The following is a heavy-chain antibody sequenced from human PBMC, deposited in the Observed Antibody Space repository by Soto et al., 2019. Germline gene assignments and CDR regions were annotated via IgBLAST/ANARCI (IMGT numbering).Heavy chain of an antibody. CDR2: IYYSGST. V-gene: IGHV4-59*01. D-gene: IGHD2-2*01. J-gene: IGHJ5*02. Sequence: PSETLSLTCTVSGGSISSYYWIWIRQPPGKGLEWIGYIYYSGSTHYNPSLKSRVTISVDTSKNQFSLKLSSVTAADTAVYYCARAIVVPAAKENWFDPWGQGTLVTVSS. CDR3: ARAIVVPAAKENWFDP. CDR1: GGSISSYY.